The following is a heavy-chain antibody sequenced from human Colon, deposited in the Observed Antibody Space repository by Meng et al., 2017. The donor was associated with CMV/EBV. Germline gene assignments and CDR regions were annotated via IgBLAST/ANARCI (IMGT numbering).Heavy chain of an antibody. D-gene: IGHD6-19*01. Sequence: ASVKVSCKASGYTFTGYYLHWVRQAPGQGLEWMGWINPNSGGTNYAQKFQGRVTMTRDTSIITAYMELSRLRSDDTAVYYCARWQWLVRNSGAFDYWGQGTLVTVSS. CDR2: INPNSGGT. V-gene: IGHV1-2*02. CDR1: GYTFTGYY. CDR3: ARWQWLVRNSGAFDY. J-gene: IGHJ4*02.